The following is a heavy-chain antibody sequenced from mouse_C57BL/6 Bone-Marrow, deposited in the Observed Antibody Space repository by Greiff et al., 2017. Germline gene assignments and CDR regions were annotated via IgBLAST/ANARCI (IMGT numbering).Heavy chain of an antibody. CDR3: ARRPYYGNPYFDY. Sequence: VMLVESGPELVKPGASVKISCKASGYAFSSSWMNWVKQRPGKGLEWIGRIYPGDGDTNYNGKFKGKATLTADKSSSTAYMQLSSLTSEDSAVYFCARRPYYGNPYFDYWGQGTTLTVSS. J-gene: IGHJ2*01. D-gene: IGHD2-10*01. V-gene: IGHV1-82*01. CDR1: GYAFSSSW. CDR2: IYPGDGDT.